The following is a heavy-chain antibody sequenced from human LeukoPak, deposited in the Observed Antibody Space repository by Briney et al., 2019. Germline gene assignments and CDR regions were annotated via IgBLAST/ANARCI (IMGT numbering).Heavy chain of an antibody. D-gene: IGHD6-6*01. CDR3: ARAPGGQLVPLDY. V-gene: IGHV4-61*02. J-gene: IGHJ4*02. CDR2: IYTSGST. CDR1: GGSISSGSYY. Sequence: SETLSLTCTVSGGSISSGSYYWSWIRQPAGKGLEWIGRIYTSGSTNYNPSLKSRVTISVDTSKNQFSLKLSSVTAADTAVYYCARAPGGQLVPLDYWGQGTLVTVSS.